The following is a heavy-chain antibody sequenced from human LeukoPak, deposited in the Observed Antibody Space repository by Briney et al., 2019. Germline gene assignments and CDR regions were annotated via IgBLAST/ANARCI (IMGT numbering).Heavy chain of an antibody. Sequence: SETLSLTCAGYGWSLSGYYWSWFRQPPGKGLEWIGEMHYTGATNYSPSLKSRVTISAGTSKNQFSLKVNSMTAADTAVYYCARGVTLYYYFDLWGRGTLVTVSS. J-gene: IGHJ2*01. V-gene: IGHV4-34*01. CDR3: ARGVTLYYYFDL. D-gene: IGHD4-23*01. CDR2: MHYTGAT. CDR1: GWSLSGYY.